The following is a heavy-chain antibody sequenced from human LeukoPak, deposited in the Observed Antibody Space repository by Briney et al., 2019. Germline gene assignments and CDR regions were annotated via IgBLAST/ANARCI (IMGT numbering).Heavy chain of an antibody. CDR2: ISSSNTYI. Sequence: KAGGSLRLSCAASGFTFSSYAMHWVRQAPGKGLEWVSSISSSNTYIYYADSVKGRFTISRDNAKNSLFLQMNSLRAEDTAVYYCARDIVVVPATRSKRGFYYYYGMDAWGQGTTVTVSS. CDR1: GFTFSSYA. J-gene: IGHJ6*02. CDR3: ARDIVVVPATRSKRGFYYYYGMDA. V-gene: IGHV3-21*01. D-gene: IGHD2-2*01.